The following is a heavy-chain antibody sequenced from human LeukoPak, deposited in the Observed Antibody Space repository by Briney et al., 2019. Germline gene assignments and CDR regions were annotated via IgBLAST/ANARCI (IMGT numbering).Heavy chain of an antibody. D-gene: IGHD6-6*01. CDR2: IYHSGST. Sequence: SETLSLTCTVSGYSISSGYYWGWIRQPPGKGLEWIGNIYHSGSTYYNPSLKSRVTISVDTSKNQYSLKLSSVTAADTAVYYCVRSSSSIFDYWGQGTLVTVSS. CDR3: VRSSSSIFDY. J-gene: IGHJ4*02. V-gene: IGHV4-38-2*02. CDR1: GYSISSGYY.